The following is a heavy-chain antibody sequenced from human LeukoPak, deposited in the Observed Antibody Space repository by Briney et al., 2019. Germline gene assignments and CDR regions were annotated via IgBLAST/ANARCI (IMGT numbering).Heavy chain of an antibody. CDR2: IRNDGSIK. CDR3: AKDTPRPYFDY. J-gene: IGHJ4*02. CDR1: GFTFSHFG. Sequence: GGSLRLSCAASGFTFSHFGMHWVRQAPGKGLEWVAFIRNDGSIKFFADSVKGRVAIFRDNSKNTLYLQMNSLRVEDTALYYCAKDTPRPYFDYWGQGTLVTVSS. V-gene: IGHV3-30*02.